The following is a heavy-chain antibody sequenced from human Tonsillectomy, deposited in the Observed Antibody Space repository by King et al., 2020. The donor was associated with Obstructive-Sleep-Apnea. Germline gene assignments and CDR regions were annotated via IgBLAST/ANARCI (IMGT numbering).Heavy chain of an antibody. CDR2: ISSSSSTY. CDR1: GFTFSSYS. V-gene: IGHV3-48*04. Sequence: VQLVESGGGLVQPGGSLRLSCAASGFTFSSYSMNWVRQAPGKGLEWVSYISSSSSTYYYAASVKGRFTISRDNAKNSLYLQMNSLRAEDTAVYYCARAAGLIVAFDIWGQGTMVTVSS. J-gene: IGHJ3*02. D-gene: IGHD3-22*01. CDR3: ARAAGLIVAFDI.